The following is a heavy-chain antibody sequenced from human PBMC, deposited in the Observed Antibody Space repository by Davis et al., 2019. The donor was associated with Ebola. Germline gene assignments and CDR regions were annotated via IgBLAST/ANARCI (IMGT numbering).Heavy chain of an antibody. CDR2: IYYSGIT. Sequence: SETLSLTCTVSGGSISSSSYYWGWIRQPPGKGLEWIGSIYYSGITYYNPSLKSRVTISVDTSKKQFSLKLTSVTAADTAVYYCARNKPVFGFWFDPWGQGTLVTVSS. J-gene: IGHJ5*02. CDR3: ARNKPVFGFWFDP. CDR1: GGSISSSSYY. D-gene: IGHD3-16*01. V-gene: IGHV4-39*07.